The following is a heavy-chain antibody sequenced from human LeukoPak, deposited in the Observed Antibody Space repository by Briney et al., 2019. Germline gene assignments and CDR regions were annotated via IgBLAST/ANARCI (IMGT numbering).Heavy chain of an antibody. Sequence: SETLSLTCTVSGGSISSYYWSWIRQPPGKGLEWIGRIYTSGSTNYNPSLKSRVTISVDTSKNQFSLKLSSVTAADTAVYYCARGSGYWTSFDYWGQGTLVTVSS. CDR3: ARGSGYWTSFDY. J-gene: IGHJ4*02. D-gene: IGHD3-22*01. V-gene: IGHV4-4*07. CDR2: IYTSGST. CDR1: GGSISSYY.